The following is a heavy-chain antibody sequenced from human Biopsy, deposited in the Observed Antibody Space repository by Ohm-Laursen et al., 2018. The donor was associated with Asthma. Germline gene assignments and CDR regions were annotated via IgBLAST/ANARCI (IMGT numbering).Heavy chain of an antibody. Sequence: SVKVSCKSLGGTFNTYVIGWVRQAPGQGLEWMGGINFVFGTTTYPQKFQDRVTITADDSTSTVYMELSSLRSEDTAVYYCARKAGSCISRTFYSLDFWGQGTLVTVSS. D-gene: IGHD2/OR15-2a*01. CDR1: GGTFNTYV. V-gene: IGHV1-69*13. J-gene: IGHJ4*02. CDR3: ARKAGSCISRTFYSLDF. CDR2: INFVFGTT.